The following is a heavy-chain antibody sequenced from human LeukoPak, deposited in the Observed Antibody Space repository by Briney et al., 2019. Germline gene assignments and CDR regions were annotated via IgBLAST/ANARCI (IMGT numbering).Heavy chain of an antibody. CDR3: ARGSVPPEAAAGTEFDY. CDR1: GYTFTSYD. J-gene: IGHJ4*02. Sequence: ASAKVSCKASGYTFTSYDINWVRQATGRGLEWMGWMNPNSGNTGYAQKFQGRVTMTRNTSISTAYMELSSLRSEDTAVYYCARGSVPPEAAAGTEFDYWGQGTLVTVSS. D-gene: IGHD6-13*01. CDR2: MNPNSGNT. V-gene: IGHV1-8*01.